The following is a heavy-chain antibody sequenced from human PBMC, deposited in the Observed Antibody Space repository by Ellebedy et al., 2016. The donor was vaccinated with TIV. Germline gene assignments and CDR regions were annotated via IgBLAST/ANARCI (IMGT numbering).Heavy chain of an antibody. CDR2: ISADNGNT. CDR1: GYTFMNYA. CDR3: ARYRRLQPIQFDP. D-gene: IGHD4-11*01. V-gene: IGHV1-18*04. J-gene: IGHJ5*02. Sequence: AASVKVSCKASGYTFMNYAISWVRQAPGQGLEWMGWISADNGNTNYVQKFQGRVTMTTDISTSTAYMEVRSLTFDDTAVYFCARYRRLQPIQFDPWGQGTLVTVSS.